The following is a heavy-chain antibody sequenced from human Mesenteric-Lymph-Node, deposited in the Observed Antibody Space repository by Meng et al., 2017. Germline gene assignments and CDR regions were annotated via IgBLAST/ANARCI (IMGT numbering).Heavy chain of an antibody. CDR2: ISGSGGVT. CDR3: TPLIAASTVRYLDY. CDR1: GFTFNTYA. Sequence: GESLKISCATSGFTFNTYAMSWVRQAPGKGLEWVSGISGSGGVTHDADSVKGRFTISRDNSKNTLYLQMDSLRAEDTAVYYCTPLIAASTVRYLDYWGQGTLVTVSS. J-gene: IGHJ4*02. D-gene: IGHD4-17*01. V-gene: IGHV3-23*01.